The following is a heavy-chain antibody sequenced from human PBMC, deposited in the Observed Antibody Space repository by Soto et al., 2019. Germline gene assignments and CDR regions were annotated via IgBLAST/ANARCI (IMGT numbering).Heavy chain of an antibody. J-gene: IGHJ5*02. Sequence: QVQVVESGGGVVQPGRSLRLSCAASGFSFSSYGMHWVRQAPGKWLEWVAIMSWDGNNKYYADSVRGRFTISRDSSKNTLFLQMNSLRVEDTAMYYCAKGGSSSARYFDRWGQGTLVTVSS. D-gene: IGHD6-6*01. CDR1: GFSFSSYG. CDR3: AKGGSSSARYFDR. V-gene: IGHV3-30*18. CDR2: MSWDGNNK.